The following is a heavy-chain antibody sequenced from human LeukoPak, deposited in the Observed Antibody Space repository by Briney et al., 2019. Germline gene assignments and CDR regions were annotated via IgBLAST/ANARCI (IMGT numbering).Heavy chain of an antibody. D-gene: IGHD4-23*01. CDR2: IYAGGNT. CDR1: GLTLSGYT. J-gene: IGHJ5*01. V-gene: IGHV3-53*01. CDR3: VGGHDLEFEF. Sequence: GGSLRLSCAASGLTLSGYTMNWVRQAPGKGLEWVSMIYAGGNTYYRDSVKGRFTISRDSSKNTVFLHMSGLRDDDTAVYYCVGGHDLEFEFWGQGTLVIVSS.